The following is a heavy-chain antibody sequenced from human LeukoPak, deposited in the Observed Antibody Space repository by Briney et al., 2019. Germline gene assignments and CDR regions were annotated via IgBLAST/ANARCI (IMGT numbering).Heavy chain of an antibody. CDR1: GFTFGDYA. V-gene: IGHV3-23*01. CDR3: AKDSGIVVVPAATPFYYFDY. J-gene: IGHJ4*02. Sequence: GGSLRLSCAASGFTFGDYAMTWVRQAPGKGLEWVSIISDTDGTTDYADSVKGRFTISRDNSKNTLYLQMNSLRAEDTAVYYCAKDSGIVVVPAATPFYYFDYWGQGTLVTVSS. CDR2: ISDTDGTT. D-gene: IGHD2-2*01.